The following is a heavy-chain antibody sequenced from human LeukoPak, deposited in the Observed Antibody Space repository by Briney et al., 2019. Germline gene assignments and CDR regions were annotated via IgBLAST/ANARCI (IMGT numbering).Heavy chain of an antibody. J-gene: IGHJ5*02. Sequence: SQTLSLTCTVSGGSISSGDYYWSWIRQPPGKGLEWIGYIYYSGSTYYNPSLKSRVTISVDTSKNQFSLKLSSVTAADTAVYYCARDFDRGYSSSRGGFDPWGQGTLVTVSS. CDR3: ARDFDRGYSSSRGGFDP. CDR2: IYYSGST. V-gene: IGHV4-30-4*08. D-gene: IGHD6-6*01. CDR1: GGSISSGDYY.